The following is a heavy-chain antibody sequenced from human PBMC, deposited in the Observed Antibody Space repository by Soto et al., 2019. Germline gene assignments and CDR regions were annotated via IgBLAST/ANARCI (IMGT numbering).Heavy chain of an antibody. CDR1: GGSFSGYY. CDR2: INHSGST. J-gene: IGHJ4*02. V-gene: IGHV4-34*01. CDR3: ARGRRGVRGVTFDY. Sequence: SETLSLTCAVYGGSFSGYYWSWIRQPPGKGLEWIGEINHSGSTNYNPSLKSRVTISVDTSKNQFSLKLSSVTAADTAVYYCARGRRGVRGVTFDYWGQGTLVTVSS. D-gene: IGHD3-10*01.